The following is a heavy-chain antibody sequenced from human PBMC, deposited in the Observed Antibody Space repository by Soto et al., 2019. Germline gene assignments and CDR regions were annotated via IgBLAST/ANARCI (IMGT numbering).Heavy chain of an antibody. CDR2: INACNGNT. Sequence: QVQLVQSGAEVKKPGASVKVSCKASGYTFFTYAMHWVRQAPGQRLESMGWINACNGNTKYSQKFQGRVTITRDTSASTDYRQLCSLRSEDTAVYYCARGPGGPDGPVEYWGKGTQVTVSS. V-gene: IGHV1-3*01. CDR1: GYTFFTYA. CDR3: ARGPGGPDGPVEY. D-gene: IGHD1-1*01. J-gene: IGHJ4*02.